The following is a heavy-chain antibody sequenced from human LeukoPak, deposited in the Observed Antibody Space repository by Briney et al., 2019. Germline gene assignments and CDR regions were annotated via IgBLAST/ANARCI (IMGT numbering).Heavy chain of an antibody. CDR1: GGSVSSGSYY. CDR3: ARGVVAAAGTIGRFDY. J-gene: IGHJ4*02. D-gene: IGHD6-13*01. CDR2: IYYSGST. V-gene: IGHV4-61*01. Sequence: SETLSLTCTVSGGSVSSGSYYWSWIRQPPGKGLEWIGYIYYSGSTNYNPSLKSRVTISVDTSKNQFSLKLSSVTAADTAVYYCARGVVAAAGTIGRFDYWGQGTLVTVSS.